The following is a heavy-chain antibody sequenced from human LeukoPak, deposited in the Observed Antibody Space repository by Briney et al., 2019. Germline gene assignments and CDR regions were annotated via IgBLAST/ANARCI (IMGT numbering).Heavy chain of an antibody. D-gene: IGHD3-10*01. CDR1: GFTFSSYA. CDR2: ISGSGGST. J-gene: IGHJ4*02. V-gene: IGHV3-23*01. CDR3: ARRHGGSVSYYNGIFDY. Sequence: GSLRLSCAASGFTFSSYAMSWVRQAPGKGLEWVSAISGSGGSTYYAASVKGRFTISRDNSKYTLYLQMNSLRAEDTAVSYCARRHGGSVSYYNGIFDYWGQGTLVTVSS.